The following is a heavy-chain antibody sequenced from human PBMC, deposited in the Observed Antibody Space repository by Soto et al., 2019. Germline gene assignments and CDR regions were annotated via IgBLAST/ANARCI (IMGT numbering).Heavy chain of an antibody. CDR1: GFTFSSYA. CDR3: ANLNVQLERGVDY. V-gene: IGHV3-23*01. Sequence: EVQLLESGGGLVQPGGSLRLSCAASGFTFSSYAMSWVRQAPGKGLEWVSAISGSGGSTYYADSVKGRFTISRDNSKNTLYLHMNSLRADDTAGYYCANLNVQLERGVDYWGQVTLVTVSS. D-gene: IGHD1-1*01. CDR2: ISGSGGST. J-gene: IGHJ4*02.